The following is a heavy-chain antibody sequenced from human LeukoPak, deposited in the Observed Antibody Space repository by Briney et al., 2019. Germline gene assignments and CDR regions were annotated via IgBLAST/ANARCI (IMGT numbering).Heavy chain of an antibody. CDR1: GFTFYDYD. CDR2: ISWNSGSI. J-gene: IGHJ4*02. D-gene: IGHD5-24*01. Sequence: GGSLTLYCAASGFTFYDYDMQWVRQAPGKGLEWVSGISWNSGSIGYADSVNGRFTISRDNAKNSLYLQMTSLRAEDTALYYCAKGIRRWLQSSYFDYWGQGTLVTASS. V-gene: IGHV3-9*01. CDR3: AKGIRRWLQSSYFDY.